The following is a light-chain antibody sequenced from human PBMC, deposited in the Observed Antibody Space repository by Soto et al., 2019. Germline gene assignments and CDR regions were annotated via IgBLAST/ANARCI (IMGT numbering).Light chain of an antibody. Sequence: EIVMTQSPASLSVSPGERATLSCRASQSVSSNLAWYQQTPGQAPRLLIYGAFTRATGIPARFSGSGSGTEFTLTISSLQSEEFAVYFCQQYNNWPRTFGQGTKVEIK. J-gene: IGKJ1*01. CDR1: QSVSSN. CDR2: GAF. CDR3: QQYNNWPRT. V-gene: IGKV3-15*01.